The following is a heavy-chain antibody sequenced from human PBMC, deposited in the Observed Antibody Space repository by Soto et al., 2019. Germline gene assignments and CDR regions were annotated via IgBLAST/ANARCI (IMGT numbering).Heavy chain of an antibody. CDR1: GYTFTGYY. CDR3: ARDSYGSVPGGNWFDP. CDR2: INPNSGGT. D-gene: IGHD3-10*01. V-gene: IGHV1-2*04. Sequence: QVQLVQSGAEVKKPGASVKVSCKASGYTFTGYYMHWVRQAPGQGLEWMGWINPNSGGTNYAQKFQGWVTMTRDTYISTAYMELSRLRSDDTAVYYCARDSYGSVPGGNWFDPWGQGTLVTVSS. J-gene: IGHJ5*02.